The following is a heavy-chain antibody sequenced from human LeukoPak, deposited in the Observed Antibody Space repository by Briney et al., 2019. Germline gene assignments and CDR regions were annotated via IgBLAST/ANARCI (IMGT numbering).Heavy chain of an antibody. D-gene: IGHD5-12*01. Sequence: GGSLRLSCAASGFTFSSYAMSWVRQAPGKGLEWVSAISGSGGSTYYADSVKGRFTISRDNSKNTLYLQMNSLRAEDTVVYYGAKEFVFSGYDLAGPLDNRNFDYWGQGTLVTVSS. CDR3: AKEFVFSGYDLAGPLDNRNFDY. V-gene: IGHV3-23*01. J-gene: IGHJ4*02. CDR1: GFTFSSYA. CDR2: ISGSGGST.